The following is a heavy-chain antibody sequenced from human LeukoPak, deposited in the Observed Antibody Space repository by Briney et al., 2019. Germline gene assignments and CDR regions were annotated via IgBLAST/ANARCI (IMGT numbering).Heavy chain of an antibody. CDR1: GFTFSGSA. D-gene: IGHD3-16*01. CDR3: TSPLGAENSHYYGMDV. Sequence: GGSLRLSCAASGFTFSGSAMHWVRQASGKGLEWVGRIRSKANSYATAYAASVKRRFTISRDDSKNTAYLQMNSLKTEDTAVYYCTSPLGAENSHYYGMDVWGQGTTVTVSS. J-gene: IGHJ6*02. V-gene: IGHV3-73*01. CDR2: IRSKANSYAT.